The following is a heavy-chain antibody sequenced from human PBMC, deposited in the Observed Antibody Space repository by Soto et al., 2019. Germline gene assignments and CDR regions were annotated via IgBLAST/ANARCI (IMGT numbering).Heavy chain of an antibody. D-gene: IGHD6-19*01. CDR2: ISYDGSNK. CDR3: AKDSPVAGTPLDY. Sequence: GGSLRLSCAASGFTFSSYGMHWVRQAPGKGLEWVAVISYDGSNKYYADSVKGRFTISRDNSKNTLYLQMNSLRAEDTAVYYCAKDSPVAGTPLDYWGQGTLVTVSS. J-gene: IGHJ4*02. V-gene: IGHV3-30*18. CDR1: GFTFSSYG.